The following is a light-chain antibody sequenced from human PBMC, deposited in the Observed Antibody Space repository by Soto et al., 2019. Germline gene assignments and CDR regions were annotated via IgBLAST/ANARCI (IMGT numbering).Light chain of an antibody. Sequence: EIVLTQSPGTLSLSPGEGATLSCRASQSIVANYLAWYQQKPGQSPRLLIYGVSSRATGIPDRFSGSGSRTDFTLTINRLEPEDSAVYYCQQYGSSPGRFGQGNKVEIK. CDR3: QQYGSSPGR. J-gene: IGKJ1*01. V-gene: IGKV3-20*01. CDR1: QSIVANY. CDR2: GVS.